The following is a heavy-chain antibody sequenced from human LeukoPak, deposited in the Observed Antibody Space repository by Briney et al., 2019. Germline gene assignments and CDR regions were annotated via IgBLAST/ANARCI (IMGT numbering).Heavy chain of an antibody. CDR1: GYTFTSYD. D-gene: IGHD3-10*01. CDR2: MNPNSGNT. CDR3: ARGVTMVRGVITSHVDY. J-gene: IGHJ4*02. Sequence: ASVKVSCKASGYTFTSYDINWVRQATGQGLEWMGWMNPNSGNTGYAQKFQGRVTMTRNTSISTAYMELSSPRSEDTAVYYCARGVTMVRGVITSHVDYWGQGTLVTVSS. V-gene: IGHV1-8*01.